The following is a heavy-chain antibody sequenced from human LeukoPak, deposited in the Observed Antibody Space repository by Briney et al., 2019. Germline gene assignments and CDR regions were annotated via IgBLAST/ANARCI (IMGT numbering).Heavy chain of an antibody. V-gene: IGHV1-69*13. Sequence: SLKVSCKASGGTFSSYAISWGRQAPGQGLEWMGGIIPLFGTADYIQKFQGRVTITADESTNTACMELSSLRSEDTAVYYCARDKPHLMPDFQHWGQGTLVTVSS. J-gene: IGHJ1*01. CDR2: IIPLFGTA. CDR1: GGTFSSYA. CDR3: ARDKPHLMPDFQH. D-gene: IGHD2-2*01.